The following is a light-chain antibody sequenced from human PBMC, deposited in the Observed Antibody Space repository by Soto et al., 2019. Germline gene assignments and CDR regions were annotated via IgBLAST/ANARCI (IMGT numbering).Light chain of an antibody. CDR1: QTIDSN. J-gene: IGKJ1*01. V-gene: IGKV3-15*01. Sequence: EIVMTQSPATLSVSPGTTATLSCRASQTIDSNFAWYQQKHGQAPRLLLYGASTRASRTQVSFSASGSGTVFTFTISSLRSEYFAVYFWQQYPNWRPRTFGQGTKVEIK. CDR3: QQYPNWRPRT. CDR2: GAS.